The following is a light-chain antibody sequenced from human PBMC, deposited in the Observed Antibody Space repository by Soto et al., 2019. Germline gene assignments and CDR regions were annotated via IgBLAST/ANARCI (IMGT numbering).Light chain of an antibody. J-gene: IGKJ5*01. Sequence: DIHMTQSPSSLSVSVGDRVTITCRTSQNINAWLAWYQQRPGQAPKLLIYDASTVQSGVPSRFSGSGSGTEFTLTISSLQPEDFAVYYCQQYNNWPPITFGQGTRLEIK. V-gene: IGKV1-5*01. CDR2: DAS. CDR3: QQYNNWPPIT. CDR1: QNINAW.